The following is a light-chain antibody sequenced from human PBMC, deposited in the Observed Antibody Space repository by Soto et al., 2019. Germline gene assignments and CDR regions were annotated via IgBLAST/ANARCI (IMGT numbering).Light chain of an antibody. CDR2: EVS. CDR3: SSYAGSNNLI. CDR1: SSDVGSYNY. V-gene: IGLV2-8*01. J-gene: IGLJ2*01. Sequence: QPALTQPPSASGSPGQSVTISCTGTSSDVGSYNYVSWYQQHPGKAPKLMIYEVSKRPSGVPDRFSGSKSGNTASLTVSGLQAEDEADYYCSSYAGSNNLIFGGGTKVTVL.